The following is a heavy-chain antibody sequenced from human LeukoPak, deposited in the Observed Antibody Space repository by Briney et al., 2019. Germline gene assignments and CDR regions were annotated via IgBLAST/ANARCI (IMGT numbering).Heavy chain of an antibody. CDR1: GYSISSGYY. Sequence: PSETLSLTRTVSGYSISSGYYWGWIRQPPGKGLEWIGSIYHSGSTYYNPSLKSRVTISVDTSKNQFSLKLSSVTAADTAVYYCARISRVVVVMADYWGQGTLVTVSS. CDR3: ARISRVVVVMADY. V-gene: IGHV4-38-2*02. CDR2: IYHSGST. J-gene: IGHJ4*02. D-gene: IGHD3-22*01.